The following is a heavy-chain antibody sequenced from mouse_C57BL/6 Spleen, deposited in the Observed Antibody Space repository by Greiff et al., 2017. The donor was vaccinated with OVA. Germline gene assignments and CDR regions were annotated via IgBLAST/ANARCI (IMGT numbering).Heavy chain of an antibody. D-gene: IGHD1-1*01. V-gene: IGHV5-17*01. CDR2: ISSGSSTI. J-gene: IGHJ4*01. CDR3: ARQGLLHAMDY. Sequence: EVQGVESGGGLVKPGGSLKLSCTASGFTFSDYGMHWVRQAPEKGLEWVAYISSGSSTIYYADTVKGRFTISRDNAKNTLFLQMTSLRSEDTAMYYCARQGLLHAMDYWGQGTSVTVSS. CDR1: GFTFSDYG.